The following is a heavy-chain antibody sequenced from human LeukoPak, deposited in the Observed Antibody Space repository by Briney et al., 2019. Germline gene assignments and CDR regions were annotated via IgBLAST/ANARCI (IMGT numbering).Heavy chain of an antibody. CDR1: GGSLSSGGYS. V-gene: IGHV4-30-2*01. D-gene: IGHD6-13*01. J-gene: IGHJ4*02. CDR3: ARAAAGPFDY. CDR2: IYHSGST. Sequence: SETLSLTCAVSGGSLSSGGYSWSWIRQPPGKGLEWIGYIYHSGSTYYNPSLKSRVTISVDRSKNQFSLKLSSVTAADTAVYYCARAAAGPFDYWGQGTLVTVSS.